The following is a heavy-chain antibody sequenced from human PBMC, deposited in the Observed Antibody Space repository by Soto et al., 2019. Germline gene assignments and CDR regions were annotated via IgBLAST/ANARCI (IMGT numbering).Heavy chain of an antibody. J-gene: IGHJ4*02. CDR3: ARVIGMTTLPHPIFDY. V-gene: IGHV4-31*03. CDR2: IYYSENT. CDR1: GVSISRRWYY. Sequence: SETRSLTCTVAGVSISRRWYYLGWIRQHPGNGLEWIGYIYYSENTYYNPSLKSRVSMSVDTYKKQFSLNLSSVTAADTDLYYCARVIGMTTLPHPIFDYWGQGTLVTVFS. D-gene: IGHD4-4*01.